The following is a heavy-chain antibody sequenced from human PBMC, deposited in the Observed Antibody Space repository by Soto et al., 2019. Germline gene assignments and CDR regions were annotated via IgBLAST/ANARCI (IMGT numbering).Heavy chain of an antibody. D-gene: IGHD5-18*01. CDR3: ARDQPGYSYGYGLGY. Sequence: EVQLVESGGGLVKPGGSLRLSCAASGFTFSSYSMNWVRQAPGKGLEWVSSISSSSSYIYYADSVKGRFTISRDNAKNSLYLQMNSRRAEDTAVYYCARDQPGYSYGYGLGYWAQGTLVTVSS. V-gene: IGHV3-21*01. CDR1: GFTFSSYS. J-gene: IGHJ4*02. CDR2: ISSSSSYI.